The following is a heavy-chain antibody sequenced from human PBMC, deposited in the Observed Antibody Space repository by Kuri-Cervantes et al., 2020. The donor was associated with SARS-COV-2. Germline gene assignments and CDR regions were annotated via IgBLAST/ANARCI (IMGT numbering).Heavy chain of an antibody. CDR2: IYESGDT. Sequence: SETLSLTCTVSGASISSSTYYWGWIRQSPGKGLEWLGSIYESGDTYYSSSLKSRLSLSVDTSKNQFSLKLSSVTAADTAVYYCARGVGAAVAGTLITIYYYYGMDVCGQGITVTVSS. D-gene: IGHD6-19*01. J-gene: IGHJ6*02. CDR3: ARGVGAAVAGTLITIYYYYGMDV. V-gene: IGHV4-39*01. CDR1: GASISSSTYY.